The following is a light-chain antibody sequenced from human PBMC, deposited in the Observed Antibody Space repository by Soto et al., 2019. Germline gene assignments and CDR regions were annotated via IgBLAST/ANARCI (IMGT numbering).Light chain of an antibody. V-gene: IGKV3-11*01. Sequence: EIVLTQSPATLSLSPGERATLSCRASQTISSYLAWYQQKPGQAPRLLIYDASNRAAGIPARFSGFGSGTDFTLTISSLEPEDVAIYYCQHRNNWPLTFGGGTNVEIK. CDR3: QHRNNWPLT. J-gene: IGKJ4*01. CDR1: QTISSY. CDR2: DAS.